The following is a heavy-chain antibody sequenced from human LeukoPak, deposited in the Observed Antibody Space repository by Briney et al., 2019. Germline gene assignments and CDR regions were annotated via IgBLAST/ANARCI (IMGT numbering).Heavy chain of an antibody. J-gene: IGHJ4*02. D-gene: IGHD3-9*01. Sequence: ASVKVSCKASGYTFTSYDINWVRQATGQGLEWMGWMNPNSGNTGYAQKFQGRVTMTRNTSISTAYMELSSLRSEDTAVYYCARVLSRYYDISTGYRDLYYFDYWGQGTLVTVSS. CDR2: MNPNSGNT. CDR1: GYTFTSYD. CDR3: ARVLSRYYDISTGYRDLYYFDY. V-gene: IGHV1-8*01.